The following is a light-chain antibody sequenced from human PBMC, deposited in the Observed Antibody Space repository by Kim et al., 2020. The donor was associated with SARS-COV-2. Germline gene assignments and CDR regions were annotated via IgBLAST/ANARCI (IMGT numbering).Light chain of an antibody. J-gene: IGLJ3*02. CDR3: NSRDSSGNHVL. V-gene: IGLV3-19*01. Sequence: QGNSLGGYSAGWFRQKSGQAPILVMYGDKNRPSGIPDRFSGSGSGNTASLTITGAQAEDEADYYCNSRDSSGNHVLFGGGTKLTGL. CDR2: GDK. CDR1: SLGGYS.